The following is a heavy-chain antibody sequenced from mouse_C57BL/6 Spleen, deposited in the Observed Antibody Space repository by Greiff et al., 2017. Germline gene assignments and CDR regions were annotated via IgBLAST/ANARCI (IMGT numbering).Heavy chain of an antibody. CDR1: GYTFTSYW. V-gene: IGHV1-53*01. Sequence: QVQLQQPGTELVKPGASVKLSCQASGYTFTSYWMHWVKQRPGQGLEWIGNINPSNGGTNYNEKFKSKATLTVDKSSSTAYMQLSSRTSEDSAVYYCARGNGNYLAWFAYWGQGTLVTVSA. CDR3: ARGNGNYLAWFAY. D-gene: IGHD2-1*01. J-gene: IGHJ3*01. CDR2: INPSNGGT.